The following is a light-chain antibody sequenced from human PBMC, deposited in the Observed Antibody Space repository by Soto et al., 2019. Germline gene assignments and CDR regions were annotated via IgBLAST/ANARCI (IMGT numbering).Light chain of an antibody. CDR1: SSDVGGYNY. CDR3: RSYAGSYTFGV. CDR2: DVS. J-gene: IGLJ1*01. V-gene: IGLV2-11*01. Sequence: QSALTQPRSVSGSPGQSVTISCTGTSSDVGGYNYVSWYQQHPGKAPKLMIYDVSKRPSGVPDRFSGSKSGNTASLTISGLQAEYEADYYCRSYAGSYTFGVFGTGTKLTVL.